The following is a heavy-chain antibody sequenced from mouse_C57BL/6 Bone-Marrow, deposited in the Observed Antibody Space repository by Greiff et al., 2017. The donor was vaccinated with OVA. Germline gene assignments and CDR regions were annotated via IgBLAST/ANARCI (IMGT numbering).Heavy chain of an antibody. CDR3: ARKVYYYGSSSLYAMDY. Sequence: VKLVESGPGLVQPSQSLSITCTVSGFSLTSYGVHWVRQSPGKGLEWLGVIWSGGSTDYNAAFISRLSISKDNSKSQVFFKMNSLQADDTAIYYCARKVYYYGSSSLYAMDYWGQGTSVTVSS. D-gene: IGHD1-1*01. J-gene: IGHJ4*01. CDR1: GFSLTSYG. V-gene: IGHV2-2*01. CDR2: IWSGGST.